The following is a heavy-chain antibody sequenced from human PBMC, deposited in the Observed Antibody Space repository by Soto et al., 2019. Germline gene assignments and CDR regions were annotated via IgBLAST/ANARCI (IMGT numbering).Heavy chain of an antibody. V-gene: IGHV4-61*01. CDR1: GDSVRTGSYH. J-gene: IGHJ4*02. Sequence: PSPTLSLTCSASGDSVRTGSYHCSWIRQPPGKGLEWIGFIPNNGSPDYNPSLKSRVVVSIDRSKNQFSLKVNSVTAADTAVYFCARIGWGGDSWGQGTLVTVSS. CDR3: ARIGWGGDS. CDR2: IPNNGSP. D-gene: IGHD7-27*01.